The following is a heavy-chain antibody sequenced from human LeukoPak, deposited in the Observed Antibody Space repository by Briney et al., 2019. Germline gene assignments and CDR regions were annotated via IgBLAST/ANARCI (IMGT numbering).Heavy chain of an antibody. CDR1: GFTFSSYA. CDR3: AREPGSSSWYQLYYYYYGMDV. CDR2: ISGSGGST. D-gene: IGHD6-13*01. V-gene: IGHV3-23*01. J-gene: IGHJ6*02. Sequence: GGSLRLSCAASGFTFSSYAMSWVRQAPGKGLEWVSGISGSGGSTYYADSVKGRLTISRDNSKNTLYLQMNSLRAEDTAVYYCAREPGSSSWYQLYYYYYGMDVWGQGTTVTVSS.